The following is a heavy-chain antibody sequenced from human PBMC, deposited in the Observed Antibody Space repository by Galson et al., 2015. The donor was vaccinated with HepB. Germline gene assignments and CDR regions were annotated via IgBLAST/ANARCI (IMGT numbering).Heavy chain of an antibody. CDR1: GGSISSYY. V-gene: IGHV4-59*01. D-gene: IGHD3-22*01. J-gene: IGHJ4*02. Sequence: ETLSLTCTVSGGSISSYYWSWIRQPPGKGLEWIGYIYYSGSTNYNPSLKSRVTISVDTSKNQFSLKLSSVTAADTAVYYCACYYDSSSFDYWGQGTLVTVPS. CDR2: IYYSGST. CDR3: ACYYDSSSFDY.